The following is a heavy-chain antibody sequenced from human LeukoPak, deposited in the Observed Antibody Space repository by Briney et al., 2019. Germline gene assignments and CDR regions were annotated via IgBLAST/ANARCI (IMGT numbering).Heavy chain of an antibody. Sequence: GGSLRLSCEASGSGFTFGNFALSWVRQAPGKGLEWVSGISGSGYYTYYADSVKGRFTISRDDSKNTLYIQMNSLRAEDTAVYYCAKDGSWGDYYFYFYMDVWGTGTTVTVSS. CDR2: ISGSGYYT. J-gene: IGHJ6*03. V-gene: IGHV3-23*01. CDR3: AKDGSWGDYYFYFYMDV. CDR1: GSGFTFGNFA. D-gene: IGHD3-16*01.